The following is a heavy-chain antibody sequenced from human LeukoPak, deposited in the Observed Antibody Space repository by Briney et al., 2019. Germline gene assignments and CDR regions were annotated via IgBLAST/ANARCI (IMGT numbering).Heavy chain of an antibody. CDR3: ARDGVGGSLYYLDY. J-gene: IGHJ4*02. CDR2: IYSGGTT. CDR1: GFTVSTNY. V-gene: IGHV3-66*02. D-gene: IGHD1-26*01. Sequence: GGSLRLSCAASGFTVSTNYVSWVRQAPGKGLEWVSIIYSGGTTYYADSVKGRFTISRDNSKNTLYLQMNSLRAEDTAVYYCARDGVGGSLYYLDYWGQGTLVTVSS.